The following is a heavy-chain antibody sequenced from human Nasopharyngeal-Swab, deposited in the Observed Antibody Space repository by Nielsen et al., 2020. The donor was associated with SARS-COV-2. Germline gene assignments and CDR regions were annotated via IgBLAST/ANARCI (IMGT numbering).Heavy chain of an antibody. J-gene: IGHJ3*02. CDR2: INPNSGGT. V-gene: IGHV1-2*04. D-gene: IGHD2-21*02. CDR3: ARSHIVVVTDAFDI. Sequence: ASVKVSCKASGYTFTGYYMHWVRQAPGQGLEWMGCINPNSGGTNYAQKFQGWVTMTRDTSISTAYMELSRLRSDDTAVYYCARSHIVVVTDAFDIWGQGTMVTVSS. CDR1: GYTFTGYY.